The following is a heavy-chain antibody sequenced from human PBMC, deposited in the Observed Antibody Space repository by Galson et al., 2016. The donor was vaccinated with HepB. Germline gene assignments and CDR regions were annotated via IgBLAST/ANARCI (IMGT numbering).Heavy chain of an antibody. CDR1: GESIKSFY. J-gene: IGHJ4*02. CDR3: AKGLAGIGNYPI. Sequence: LSLTCNVSGESIKSFYWTWLRQSPGKGLEWIGYMYYTGSNNCSPSLKSRVTISVDKSKNQFSLKMTSVTAADTAVYYCAKGLAGIGNYPIWGQGILVTVSS. V-gene: IGHV4-59*01. CDR2: MYYTGSN. D-gene: IGHD1-7*01.